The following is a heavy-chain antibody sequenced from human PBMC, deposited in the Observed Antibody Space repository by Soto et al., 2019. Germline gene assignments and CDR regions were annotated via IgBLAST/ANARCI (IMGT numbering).Heavy chain of an antibody. V-gene: IGHV1-69*04. CDR1: AGPFSSYT. Sequence: SVKVSCKGSAGPFSSYTISCGRHSHGQGLEWMGRIIPILGIANYAQKFQGRVTITADKSTSTAYMELSSLRSEDTAVYYCARDGVIVGATPAFDYWGQGTLVTVSS. J-gene: IGHJ4*02. D-gene: IGHD1-26*01. CDR3: ARDGVIVGATPAFDY. CDR2: IIPILGIA.